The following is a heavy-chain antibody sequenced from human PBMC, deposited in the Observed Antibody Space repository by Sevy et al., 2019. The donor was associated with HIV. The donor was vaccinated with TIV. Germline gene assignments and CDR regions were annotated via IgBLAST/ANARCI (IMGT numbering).Heavy chain of an antibody. CDR1: GGSLSSGSYY. Sequence: SETLSLTCTVSGGSLSSGSYYWSWIRQPPGKGLEWIGYISYIGSTNYNPSLKSRVTISVDTSKNQLSLRLTSVTAADTAVYYCVRDRIAAAGCYVDNWGQGTLVTVSS. CDR3: VRDRIAAAGCYVDN. J-gene: IGHJ4*02. D-gene: IGHD6-13*01. CDR2: ISYIGST. V-gene: IGHV4-61*01.